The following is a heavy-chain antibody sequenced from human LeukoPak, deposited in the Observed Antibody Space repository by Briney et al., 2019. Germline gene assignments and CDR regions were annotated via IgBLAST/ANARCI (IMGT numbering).Heavy chain of an antibody. CDR2: ISAYNGNT. D-gene: IGHD3-22*01. V-gene: IGHV1-18*01. CDR1: GYTFTSYG. CDR3: ARNYYDSSGSGNDY. J-gene: IGHJ4*02. Sequence: GASVKVSCKASGYTFTSYGISWVRQAPGQGLEWMGWISAYNGNTNYAQKLQGKVTMTTDTSTSTAYMELRSLRSDDTAVYYCARNYYDSSGSGNDYWGQGTLVTVSS.